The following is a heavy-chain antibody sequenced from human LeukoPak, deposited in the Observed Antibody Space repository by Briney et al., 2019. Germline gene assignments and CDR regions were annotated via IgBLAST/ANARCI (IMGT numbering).Heavy chain of an antibody. J-gene: IGHJ4*02. CDR2: ISGSGGST. V-gene: IGHV3-23*01. Sequence: GGSLRLSCAASGFTFSSYAMSWVRQAPGKGLEWVSAISGSGGSTYYADSVKGRFNIFRENSKNTLYLQMNSLRGEDTAVYYCAKVTYYFDYWGQGTLVTVSS. CDR3: AKVTYYFDY. CDR1: GFTFSSYA.